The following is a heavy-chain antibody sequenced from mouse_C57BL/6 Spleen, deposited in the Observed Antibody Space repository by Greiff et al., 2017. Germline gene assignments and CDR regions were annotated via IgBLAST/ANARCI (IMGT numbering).Heavy chain of an antibody. J-gene: IGHJ2*01. Sequence: EVKVVESGGGLVQPGGSLKLSCAASGFTFSDYYMYWVRQTPEKRLEWVAYISNGGGSTYYPDTVKGRFTISRDNAKNTLYLQMSRLKSEDTAMYYCARGAYYSNPYYFDYWGQGTTLTVSS. V-gene: IGHV5-12*01. D-gene: IGHD2-5*01. CDR1: GFTFSDYY. CDR3: ARGAYYSNPYYFDY. CDR2: ISNGGGST.